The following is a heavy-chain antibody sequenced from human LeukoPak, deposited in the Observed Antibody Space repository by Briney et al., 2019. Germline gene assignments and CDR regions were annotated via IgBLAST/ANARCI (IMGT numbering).Heavy chain of an antibody. V-gene: IGHV3-7*01. Sequence: GGSLRLSCAASGFTFTDYLMSWVRQVPGKGLEWVANIQRGGSESYYVDSVKSRFTISRENAKNSLYLQMDSLRVEDTAVYYCARVGKWELQRVFDYWGQGTPVIVSS. CDR3: ARVGKWELQRVFDY. J-gene: IGHJ4*02. CDR1: GFTFTDYL. D-gene: IGHD1-26*01. CDR2: IQRGGSES.